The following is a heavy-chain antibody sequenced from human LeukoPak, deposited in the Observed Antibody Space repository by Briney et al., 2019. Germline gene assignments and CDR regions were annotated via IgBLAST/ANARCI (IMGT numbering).Heavy chain of an antibody. V-gene: IGHV4-34*01. J-gene: IGHJ4*03. D-gene: IGHD5-12*01. CDR3: ARGATISETGYFDF. CDR2: IDHRGNT. CDR1: GGSFSRYY. Sequence: SETLSLTCAVYGGSFSRYYWSWIRQSPGKGLEWIAEIDHRGNTNYNPSVKSRVTISVDTSKNQFSLKVRSLSAADTAVYYCARGATISETGYFDFWGQGTLVTVSS.